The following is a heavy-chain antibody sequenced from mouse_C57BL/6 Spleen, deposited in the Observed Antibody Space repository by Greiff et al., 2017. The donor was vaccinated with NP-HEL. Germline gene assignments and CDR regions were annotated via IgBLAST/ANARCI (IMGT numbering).Heavy chain of an antibody. J-gene: IGHJ2*01. D-gene: IGHD4-1*01. CDR2: ISSSGST. CDR3: ARSWDVFDY. CDR1: GYSITSAY. V-gene: IGHV3-8*01. Sequence: EVKLLESGPGLAKPSQTLSLSCSVTGYSITSAYWNWIRQFPGNKLEYIGYISSSGSTYYYPSLKSRISITRDTSKNQYYLQLNSVTTEDTATYYCARSWDVFDYWGQGTTLTVSS.